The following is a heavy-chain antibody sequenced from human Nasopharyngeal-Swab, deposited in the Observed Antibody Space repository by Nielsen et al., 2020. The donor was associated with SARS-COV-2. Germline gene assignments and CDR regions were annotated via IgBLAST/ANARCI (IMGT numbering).Heavy chain of an antibody. CDR3: ARDLARLQLFGEYIDC. D-gene: IGHD3-10*02. J-gene: IGHJ4*02. V-gene: IGHV3-30*04. CDR1: GFNFEGGA. CDR2: ISYKGKNK. Sequence: GGSLRLSCAASGFNFEGGAMNWVREATGKGLEWVSTISYKGKNKYYAESVKGRFTISRDNSKNTLYLQMDSLSFEDTAVYYCARDLARLQLFGEYIDCWGPGTLVTVSS.